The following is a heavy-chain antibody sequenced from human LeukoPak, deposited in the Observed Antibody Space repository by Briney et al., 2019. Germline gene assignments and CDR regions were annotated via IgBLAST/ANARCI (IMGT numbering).Heavy chain of an antibody. CDR2: INHSGST. V-gene: IGHV4-39*07. CDR1: GGSISSGSYY. Sequence: SETLSLTCTVSGGSISSGSYYWSWIRQPPGKGLEWIGEINHSGSTNYNPSLKSRVTISVDTSKNQFSLKLSSVTAADTAVYYCARPKGIAVAAIFNNPKKKRSTFDYWGQGTLVTVSS. D-gene: IGHD6-19*01. J-gene: IGHJ4*02. CDR3: ARPKGIAVAAIFNNPKKKRSTFDY.